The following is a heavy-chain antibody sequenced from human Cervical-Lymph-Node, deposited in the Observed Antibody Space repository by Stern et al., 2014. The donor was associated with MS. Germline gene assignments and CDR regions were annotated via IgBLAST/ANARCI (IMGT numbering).Heavy chain of an antibody. J-gene: IGHJ4*02. CDR2: ISGSGSST. Sequence: EVQLVESGGGLVQPGGSLRLSCAGSGFTFSDYAMSWVRQAPGKWLEWVSGISGSGSSTYYPASVQCRFKLSRDKSMDTMYLQMSSLRVDDTAVYYCAKGSRIVGSTEFDSWGQGTLVTVSS. V-gene: IGHV3-23*04. CDR1: GFTFSDYA. D-gene: IGHD1-26*01. CDR3: AKGSRIVGSTEFDS.